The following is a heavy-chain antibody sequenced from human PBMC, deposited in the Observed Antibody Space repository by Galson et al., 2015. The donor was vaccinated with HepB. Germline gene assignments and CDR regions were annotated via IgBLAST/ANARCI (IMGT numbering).Heavy chain of an antibody. CDR3: ARVVPGDGYMDY. Sequence: SLRLSCAASGFTFSDYYMSWIRQAPGKGLEWVSYISSSSSYTNYADSVKGRFTISRDNAKNSLYLQMNSLRAEDTAVYYCARVVPGDGYMDYWGQGTLVTVSS. CDR1: GFTFSDYY. D-gene: IGHD3-10*01. V-gene: IGHV3-11*05. J-gene: IGHJ4*02. CDR2: ISSSSSYT.